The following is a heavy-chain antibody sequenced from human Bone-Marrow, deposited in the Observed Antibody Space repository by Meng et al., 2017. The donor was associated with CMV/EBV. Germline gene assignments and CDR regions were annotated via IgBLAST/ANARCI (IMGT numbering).Heavy chain of an antibody. CDR2: MNPKSGDT. D-gene: IGHD3-3*01. J-gene: IGHJ3*02. CDR1: GYTFTSFK. V-gene: IGHV1-8*01. CDR3: ATFRVPGSFWSGSHDAFEI. Sequence: ASVKVSCKASGYTFTSFKINWVRQGAGQGLEWMGWMNPKSGDTGYAQKFQGRVTITRNTPINTAYMELSSLTSEDTGVYYFATFRVPGSFWSGSHDAFEIWGQGTMVTVSS.